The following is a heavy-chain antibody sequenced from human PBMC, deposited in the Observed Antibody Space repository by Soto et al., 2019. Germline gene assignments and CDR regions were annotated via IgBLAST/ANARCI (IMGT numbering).Heavy chain of an antibody. CDR3: ARVPLSSSPLRDHYHYYGMEV. J-gene: IGHJ6*01. Sequence: SETLSLTCTFSVVSISSGDYYCSWIRQPPWKGLEWIGYIYYSGSTYYNPSLKSRVTISVDTSKNQFSLKLSSVTAADTAVYYCARVPLSSSPLRDHYHYYGMEVWGQGTTVNVSS. CDR2: IYYSGST. V-gene: IGHV4-30-4*01. D-gene: IGHD6-13*01. CDR1: VVSISSGDYY.